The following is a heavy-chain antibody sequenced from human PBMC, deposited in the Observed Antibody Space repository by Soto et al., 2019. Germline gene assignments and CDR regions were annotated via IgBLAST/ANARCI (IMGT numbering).Heavy chain of an antibody. D-gene: IGHD4-17*01. CDR2: ISNDGSST. CDR3: AKAPDFGDYIHYFDY. V-gene: IGHV3-74*01. Sequence: GGSLRLSCAASGFTSSSYWIHWVRQAPGKGLVWVSRISNDGSSTNYADSVKGRFTISRDNAKNTVYLQMNSLRSEDTAVYYCAKAPDFGDYIHYFDYWGQGTLVTVSS. J-gene: IGHJ4*02. CDR1: GFTSSSYW.